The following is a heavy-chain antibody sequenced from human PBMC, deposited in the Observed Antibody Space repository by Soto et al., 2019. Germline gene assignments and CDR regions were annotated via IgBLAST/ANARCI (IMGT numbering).Heavy chain of an antibody. J-gene: IGHJ4*02. CDR1: GGTXSSYA. CDR2: IIRIFGTA. Sequence: GXSXKVSCKAAGGTXSSYAIGWVRQAPGQGLEWMGGIIRIFGTANYAQKLQGRVTITADESTRTAYMELSSLRSEDTAVYYCARDATIAASSFDYWGQGTLGPVSS. CDR3: ARDATIAASSFDY. D-gene: IGHD6-13*01. V-gene: IGHV1-69*13.